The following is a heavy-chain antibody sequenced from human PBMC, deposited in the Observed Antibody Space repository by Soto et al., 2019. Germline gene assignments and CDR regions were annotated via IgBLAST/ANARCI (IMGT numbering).Heavy chain of an antibody. CDR2: IDPTDGTT. CDR3: ARTAWLDY. Sequence: QVQLVQSGAEVKKPGASMKVSCKTSGYTFTTSYLHWVRQAPGQGLEWMGVIDPTDGTTTFAQKFLGRVTMTRDTSTSTVYMELTGLRSEDTAVYYCARTAWLDYWGQGTVVTVSS. D-gene: IGHD6-19*01. J-gene: IGHJ4*02. CDR1: GYTFTTSY. V-gene: IGHV1-46*03.